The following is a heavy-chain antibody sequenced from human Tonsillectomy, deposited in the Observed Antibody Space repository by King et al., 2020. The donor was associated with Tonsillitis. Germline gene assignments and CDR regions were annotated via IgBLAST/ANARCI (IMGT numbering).Heavy chain of an antibody. V-gene: IGHV1-69*12. CDR2: IIHIFGTA. D-gene: IGHD1-26*01. Sequence: QLVQSGAEVKKPGSSVKVSCKASGGTFSSYAISWVRQAPGQGLEWMGGIIHIFGTANYAQKFQGRVTITADESTSTAYMELSSLRSEDTAVYYCARQEERWELLRGDYYYGMDVWGQGTTVTVSS. CDR3: ARQEERWELLRGDYYYGMDV. J-gene: IGHJ6*02. CDR1: GGTFSSYA.